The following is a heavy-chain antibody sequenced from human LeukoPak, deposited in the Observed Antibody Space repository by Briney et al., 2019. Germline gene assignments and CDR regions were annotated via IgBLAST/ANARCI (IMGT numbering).Heavy chain of an antibody. CDR2: IIPILGIA. D-gene: IGHD3-22*01. CDR3: ARDQRYYYDSSGYVNWFDP. Sequence: ASVKVSCKASGGTFSSYAISWVRQAPGQGLEWMGGIIPILGIANYAQKFQGRVTITADKSTSTAYMELSSLRSEDTAVYYCARDQRYYYDSSGYVNWFDPWGQGTLVTVSS. J-gene: IGHJ5*02. CDR1: GGTFSSYA. V-gene: IGHV1-69*10.